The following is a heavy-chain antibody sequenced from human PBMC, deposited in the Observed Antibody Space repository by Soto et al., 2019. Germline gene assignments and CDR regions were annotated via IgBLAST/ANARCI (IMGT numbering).Heavy chain of an antibody. CDR3: ARERTGTASMDV. Sequence: QVQLVQSGTEVKKPGASVKVSCKASGYTFTSYDINWVRQATGQGLEWMGWMNPNSGNTGYAQKFQGRVTMTRNTSISTAYMELSSLKSEATAVYYCARERTGTASMDVWGQGTTVTVSS. CDR1: GYTFTSYD. V-gene: IGHV1-8*01. D-gene: IGHD1-1*01. J-gene: IGHJ6*02. CDR2: MNPNSGNT.